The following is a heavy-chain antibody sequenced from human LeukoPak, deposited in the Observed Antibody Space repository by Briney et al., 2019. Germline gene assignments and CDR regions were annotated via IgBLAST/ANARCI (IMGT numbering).Heavy chain of an antibody. CDR1: GFTFDDYG. Sequence: GGSLRLSCAAFGFTFDDYGMSWVRQAPGKGLEWVSGINWNGGSTGYADSVKGRFTISRDNAKNSLYLQMNSLRAEDTALYYCAIQYYDFWSGSIYWGQGTLVTVSS. V-gene: IGHV3-20*04. J-gene: IGHJ4*02. CDR2: INWNGGST. CDR3: AIQYYDFWSGSIY. D-gene: IGHD3-3*01.